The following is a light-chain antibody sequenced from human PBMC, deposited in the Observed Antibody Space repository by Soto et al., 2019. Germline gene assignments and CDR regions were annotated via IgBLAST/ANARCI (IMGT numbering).Light chain of an antibody. CDR1: QSISSW. Sequence: DLQMTQSPSTLSASVGDRVTITCRASQSISSWLAWYQQKPGKAPKLLIYDASSLESGVPSRFSGGGSGTEFTLTISILQHDDFATYYSQQYNSYPCTFGQGTKVEIK. V-gene: IGKV1-5*01. CDR2: DAS. CDR3: QQYNSYPCT. J-gene: IGKJ1*01.